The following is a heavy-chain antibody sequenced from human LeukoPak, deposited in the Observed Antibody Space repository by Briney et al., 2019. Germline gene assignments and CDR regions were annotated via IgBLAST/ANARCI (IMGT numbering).Heavy chain of an antibody. V-gene: IGHV1-46*01. D-gene: IGHD3-22*01. CDR2: FNPSDGAT. CDR3: ARISSAYYRDAFDI. J-gene: IGHJ3*02. CDR1: GYTFTSYG. Sequence: AASVKVSCKASGYTFTSYGISWVRQAPGQGLEWMGIFNPSDGATTYSQKFQARVTMTRDTSTSTVYMEVSGLRSEDTAVYYCARISSAYYRDAFDIWGQGTLVTVSS.